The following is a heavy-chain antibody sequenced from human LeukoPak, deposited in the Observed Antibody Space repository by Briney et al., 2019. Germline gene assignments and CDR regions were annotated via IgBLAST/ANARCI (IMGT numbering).Heavy chain of an antibody. CDR2: IYCSGST. D-gene: IGHD3-10*01. CDR1: GGSISSYY. J-gene: IGHJ4*02. V-gene: IGHV4-59*08. Sequence: PSETLSLTCAVSGGSISSYYWSWIRQPPGKGLEWIGYIYCSGSTNYNPSLKSRVTISVDTSKNQFSLKLSSVTAADTAVYYCARHSGGSGSYYNDGFDYWGQGTLVTVSS. CDR3: ARHSGGSGSYYNDGFDY.